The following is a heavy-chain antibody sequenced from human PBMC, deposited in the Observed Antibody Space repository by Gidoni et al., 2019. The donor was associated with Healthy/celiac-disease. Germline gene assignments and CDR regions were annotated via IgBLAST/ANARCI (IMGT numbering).Heavy chain of an antibody. Sequence: QVQLQQWGAGLLKPSETLSLTCAVYGGSFSGYYWSWIRQPPGKGLEWIGEINHSGSTNYNPSLKSRVTISVDTSKNQFSLKLSSVTAADTAVYYCAISYYDFWSGYSRVDYWGQGTLVTVSS. V-gene: IGHV4-34*01. J-gene: IGHJ4*02. CDR2: INHSGST. CDR3: AISYYDFWSGYSRVDY. D-gene: IGHD3-3*01. CDR1: GGSFSGYY.